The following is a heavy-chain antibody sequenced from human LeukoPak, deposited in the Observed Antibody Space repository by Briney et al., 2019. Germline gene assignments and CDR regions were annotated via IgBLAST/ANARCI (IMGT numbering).Heavy chain of an antibody. CDR2: IRYDGSNT. CDR1: GFTFSNYD. V-gene: IGHV3-30*02. Sequence: GGSLRLSCAASGFTFSNYDMHWVRQAPGKGLEWVTFIRYDGSNTYYADSVKGRFTISRDNSKNTLYLQMNSLRAEDTAVYYCAKNEVSSWATFDYWGQGTLVSVSS. D-gene: IGHD6-13*01. CDR3: AKNEVSSWATFDY. J-gene: IGHJ4*02.